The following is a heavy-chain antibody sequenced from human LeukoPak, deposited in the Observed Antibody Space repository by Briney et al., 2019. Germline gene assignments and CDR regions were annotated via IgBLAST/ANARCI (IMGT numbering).Heavy chain of an antibody. Sequence: PGESLKISCKGSGYSFTSYWIGWVRQMPGKGLEWMGIIYPGDSDTRYSPSFQGQVTISADKSISTAYLQWSSLKASDTAMYYCARRFPPSHSGYDWSWFDPWGQGTLVTVSS. CDR1: GYSFTSYW. CDR3: ARRFPPSHSGYDWSWFDP. D-gene: IGHD5-12*01. V-gene: IGHV5-51*01. J-gene: IGHJ5*02. CDR2: IYPGDSDT.